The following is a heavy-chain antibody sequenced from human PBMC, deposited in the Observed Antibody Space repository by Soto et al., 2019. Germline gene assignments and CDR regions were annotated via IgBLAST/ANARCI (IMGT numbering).Heavy chain of an antibody. D-gene: IGHD1-26*01. V-gene: IGHV4-59*08. CDR2: IYYSGST. Sequence: QVQLQESGPGLVKPSETLSLTRTVSGGSIRSYYWSWIRQPPGKGLEWIGSIYYSGSTNYKPSLRRGVTTPVDTSKNQCYLKLISVTAADTAVYYCARQGGWFDPWGQGTLVTVSS. CDR1: GGSIRSYY. CDR3: ARQGGWFDP. J-gene: IGHJ5*02.